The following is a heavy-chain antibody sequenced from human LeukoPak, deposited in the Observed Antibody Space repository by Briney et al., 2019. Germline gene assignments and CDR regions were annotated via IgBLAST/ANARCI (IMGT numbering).Heavy chain of an antibody. CDR3: ARDHKVGATYLFDY. CDR1: GYTFTGYY. CDR2: INPNSGGT. V-gene: IGHV1-2*02. Sequence: ASVKVSCKASGYTFTGYYMHWVRQAPGQGLEWMGWINPNSGGTNYARKFQGRVTMTRDTSISTAYMELSRLRSDDTAVYYCARDHKVGATYLFDYWGQGTLVTVSS. J-gene: IGHJ4*02. D-gene: IGHD1-26*01.